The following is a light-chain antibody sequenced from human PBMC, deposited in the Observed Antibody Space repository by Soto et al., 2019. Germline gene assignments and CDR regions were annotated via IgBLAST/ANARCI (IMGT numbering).Light chain of an antibody. V-gene: IGKV1-9*01. CDR1: QGISSY. Sequence: IQLTRSPSSLSASVGDRVTITFWASQGISSYLSWYQQKPGKAPKLLIYAASTLQSGVPSRFSGRGSGTYFTLTISCLQSEDFATYYCQQYYSFPRMFGQGTKVDIK. J-gene: IGKJ1*01. CDR2: AAS. CDR3: QQYYSFPRM.